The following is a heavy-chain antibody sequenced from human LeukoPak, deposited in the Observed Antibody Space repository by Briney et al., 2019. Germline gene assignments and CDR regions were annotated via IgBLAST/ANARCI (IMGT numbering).Heavy chain of an antibody. V-gene: IGHV3-11*01. Sequence: GGSLRLSCAASGFTFSDYYMSWIRQAPGKGLEWVSYISSSGSTIYYADSVKGRFTISRDNAKNSLYLQMNSLRAEDTALYYCAKDMGYDSSGSAFDYWGQGTLVTVSS. CDR3: AKDMGYDSSGSAFDY. J-gene: IGHJ4*02. D-gene: IGHD3-22*01. CDR2: ISSSGSTI. CDR1: GFTFSDYY.